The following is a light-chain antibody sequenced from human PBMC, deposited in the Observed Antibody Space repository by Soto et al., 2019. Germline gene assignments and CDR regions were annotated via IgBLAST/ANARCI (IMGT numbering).Light chain of an antibody. CDR3: QQYNTFPHFFT. Sequence: DIMMTQSPATLSASLGDRVTITCRASQTISGRFAWYQLKPGEAPKLLIYEASTLQWGVPSRFSGSGFGTEFTLTISSLQPDDFATYFCQQYNTFPHFFTFGPGTKVDIK. CDR2: EAS. J-gene: IGKJ3*01. V-gene: IGKV1-5*03. CDR1: QTISGR.